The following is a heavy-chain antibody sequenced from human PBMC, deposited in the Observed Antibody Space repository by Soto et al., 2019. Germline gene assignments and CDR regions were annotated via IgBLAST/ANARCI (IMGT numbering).Heavy chain of an antibody. J-gene: IGHJ2*01. V-gene: IGHV3-30-3*01. CDR1: GFTFSHYA. Sequence: QVQLVESGGGVVQPGRSLRVSCAASGFTFSHYAMHWVRQATGKGLEWVALISYNGGNKYSADSVKGRFTISRDNSKDTLYLQMNSLRPEDTAVYYCARDAGTTVTTRGVWYFDLWGHGTLVTVSS. CDR3: ARDAGTTVTTRGVWYFDL. D-gene: IGHD4-17*01. CDR2: ISYNGGNK.